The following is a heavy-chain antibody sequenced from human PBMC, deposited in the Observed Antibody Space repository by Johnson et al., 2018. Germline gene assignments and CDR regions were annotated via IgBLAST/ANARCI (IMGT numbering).Heavy chain of an antibody. V-gene: IGHV3-49*03. CDR3: TRCPSSGWYVDAFDI. CDR2: IRSKAYGGTT. Sequence: VQLVQSGGGLVQPGRSLRLSCTASGFTFGDYAMSWFRQAPGKGLEWVGFIRSKAYGGTTEYAASVKGRFTISRDDSQSIAYLQMNSLKTEDTAAYYCTRCPSSGWYVDAFDIWGQGTMVTVSP. CDR1: GFTFGDYA. D-gene: IGHD6-19*01. J-gene: IGHJ3*02.